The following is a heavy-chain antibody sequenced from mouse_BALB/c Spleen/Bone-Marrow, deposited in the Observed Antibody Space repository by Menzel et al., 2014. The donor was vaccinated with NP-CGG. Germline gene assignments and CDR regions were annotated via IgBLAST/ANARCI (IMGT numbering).Heavy chain of an antibody. CDR1: GYTFTSYW. CDR2: TYPGISDT. J-gene: IGHJ4*01. CDR3: TRSGNAMDY. Sequence: EVQLQQSGTVLARPGASVKMSCKASGYTFTSYWMHWVKQRPGQGLEWIGATYPGISDTSYIQKFKGKAKLTAVTSTTTAYMDLSSLTNEDSAVYYCTRSGNAMDYWGQGTSVTVSS. V-gene: IGHV1-5*01. D-gene: IGHD1-1*02.